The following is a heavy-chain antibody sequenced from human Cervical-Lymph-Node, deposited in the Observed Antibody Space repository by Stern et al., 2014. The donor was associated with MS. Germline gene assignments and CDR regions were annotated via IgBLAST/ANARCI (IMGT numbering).Heavy chain of an antibody. CDR1: GITVSSNY. Sequence: VQLVESGGGLIQSGGSLRLSCAVSGITVSSNYMSWVRQAPGKGLEWVSVIESGGSTHYADSVKGRCTISRDNSKNTLYLQMNSLRGEDTAVYYCARGWLASWGQGTLVTVSS. D-gene: IGHD5-12*01. V-gene: IGHV3-53*01. CDR2: IESGGST. J-gene: IGHJ5*02. CDR3: ARGWLAS.